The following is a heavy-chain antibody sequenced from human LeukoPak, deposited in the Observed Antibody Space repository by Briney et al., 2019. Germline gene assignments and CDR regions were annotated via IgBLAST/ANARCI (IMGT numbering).Heavy chain of an antibody. J-gene: IGHJ4*02. Sequence: SGGSLRLSCAASGFTFSSYAMSWVREAPGKGLEWVSAISGSGGSTYYADSVKRRFTISRDNSKNTLYLQMNSLRAEDTAVYYCAKGRVSGSSSPRYYFDYWGQGTLVTVSS. V-gene: IGHV3-23*01. CDR3: AKGRVSGSSSPRYYFDY. CDR2: ISGSGGST. D-gene: IGHD1-26*01. CDR1: GFTFSSYA.